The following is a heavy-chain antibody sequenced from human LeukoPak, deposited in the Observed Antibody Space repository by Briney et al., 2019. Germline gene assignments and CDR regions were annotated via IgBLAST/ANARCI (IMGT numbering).Heavy chain of an antibody. CDR3: ARDRGYSYGPFDY. J-gene: IGHJ4*02. Sequence: LRLSCAASGFTFSDYYMSWIRHPPGKGLEWIGYINYSGYTLYNPSLRSRVTISIDTSKNHFSLKVSSVTAADTAVYYCARDRGYSYGPFDYWGQGTLVTVSS. D-gene: IGHD5-18*01. CDR2: INYSGYT. CDR1: GFTFSDYY. V-gene: IGHV4-30-4*01.